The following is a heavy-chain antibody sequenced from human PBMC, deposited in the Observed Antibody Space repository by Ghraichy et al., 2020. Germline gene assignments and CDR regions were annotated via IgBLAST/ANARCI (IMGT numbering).Heavy chain of an antibody. V-gene: IGHV6-1*01. CDR3: ARDGDSGHEHFDY. CDR1: GDSVSSNSAA. J-gene: IGHJ4*02. D-gene: IGHD1-26*01. CDR2: TYYRSKWYF. Sequence: SQTLSLTCAISGDSVSSNSAAWNWIRQSPSRGLEWLGRTYYRSKWYFDYAVSVKSRITINPDTSKNHFSLHLNSVTPEDTAVYYCARDGDSGHEHFDYWGQGTLVTVSS.